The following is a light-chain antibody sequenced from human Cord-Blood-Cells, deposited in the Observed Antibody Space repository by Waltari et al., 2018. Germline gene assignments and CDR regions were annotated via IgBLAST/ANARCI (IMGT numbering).Light chain of an antibody. V-gene: IGKV1-5*03. CDR3: QQYNSYPWT. J-gene: IGKJ1*01. Sequence: DIQMTQSPSTLSASVGHRVTITCRASQSISSWLAWYQQKPGKAPKLLINKASSLESGVPSRFSGSGSGTEFTLTISSLQPDDFATYYCQQYNSYPWTFGQGTKVEIK. CDR2: KAS. CDR1: QSISSW.